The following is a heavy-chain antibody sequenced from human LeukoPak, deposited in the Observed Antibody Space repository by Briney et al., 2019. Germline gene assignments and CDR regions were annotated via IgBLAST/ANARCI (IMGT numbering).Heavy chain of an antibody. J-gene: IGHJ5*02. V-gene: IGHV3-33*01. CDR3: ARDGAVGRPIDP. D-gene: IGHD3-10*01. CDR2: IRSDGSKK. Sequence: GGSLRLSCVASGFTFRTYGMYWVRQAPGKGLEWVAVIRSDGSKKYYAESVKGRFTISRDDSKNTLYLQMNSLSGEDTAVYYCARDGAVGRPIDPWGQGTLVTVSS. CDR1: GFTFRTYG.